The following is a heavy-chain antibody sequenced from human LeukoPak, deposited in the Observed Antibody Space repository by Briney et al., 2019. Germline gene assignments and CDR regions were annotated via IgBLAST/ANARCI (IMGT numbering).Heavy chain of an antibody. V-gene: IGHV4-61*02. J-gene: IGHJ5*02. CDR1: GGSISSGSYY. D-gene: IGHD2-2*01. CDR3: ARALECSSSSCYGNNWFDP. Sequence: SETLSLTCTVSGGSISSGSYYWSWIRQPAGKGLEWIGRIYTSGSTNYNPSLKSRVTISVDTSKNQFSLKLSSVTAADTAVYYCARALECSSSSCYGNNWFDPWGQGTLVTVSS. CDR2: IYTSGST.